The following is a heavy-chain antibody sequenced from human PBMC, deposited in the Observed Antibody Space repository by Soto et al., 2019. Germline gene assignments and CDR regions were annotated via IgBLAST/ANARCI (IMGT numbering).Heavy chain of an antibody. D-gene: IGHD1-26*01. V-gene: IGHV1-2*02. CDR3: AREQWELGYYYYGMDV. CDR2: INPNSGST. J-gene: IGHJ6*02. CDR1: GYTFTGYY. Sequence: QVQLVQSGAEVKKPGASVTVSCKASGYTFTGYYMHWVRQAPGQGLEWMGGINPNSGSTNYAQKFQGRVTMTRHTSISAAYMELSRLRSDDTAVYYCAREQWELGYYYYGMDVWGQGTTVTVSS.